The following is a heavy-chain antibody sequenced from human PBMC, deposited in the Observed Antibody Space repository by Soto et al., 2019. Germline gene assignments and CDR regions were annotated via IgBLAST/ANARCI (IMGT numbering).Heavy chain of an antibody. CDR3: ARDRVDYDFWRGPNWFDP. CDR1: GFTFSSHS. J-gene: IGHJ5*02. D-gene: IGHD3-3*01. Sequence: GGSLRLSCAASGFTFSSHSMNWVRQAPGKGLEWVSSISSRGSYIYYADSAKGRFTISRDNAKNSLYLQMNSLRAEDTAVYYCARDRVDYDFWRGPNWFDPWGQGTLVTVSS. CDR2: ISSRGSYI. V-gene: IGHV3-21*01.